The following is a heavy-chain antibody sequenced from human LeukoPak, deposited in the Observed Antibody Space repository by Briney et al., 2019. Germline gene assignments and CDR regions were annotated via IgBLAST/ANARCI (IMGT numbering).Heavy chain of an antibody. Sequence: GGSLRLSCTVSGFTVSSNSMSWVRQATGKGLEWVSFIYSGTIHYSDSVKGRFTISRDNSKNTLYLQMNSLRAEDTAVYYCAKSGLNRFDYWGQGTLVTVSS. J-gene: IGHJ4*02. V-gene: IGHV3-53*01. CDR2: IYSGTI. CDR3: AKSGLNRFDY. D-gene: IGHD2-15*01. CDR1: GFTVSSNS.